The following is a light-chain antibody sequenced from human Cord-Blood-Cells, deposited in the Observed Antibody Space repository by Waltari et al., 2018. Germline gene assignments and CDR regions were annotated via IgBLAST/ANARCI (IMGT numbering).Light chain of an antibody. CDR3: QQYGSSPMYT. J-gene: IGKJ2*01. CDR1: QSVSSSY. CDR2: GAS. V-gene: IGKV3-20*01. Sequence: EIVLTHSPGTLSLSPGERATFSCRASQSVSSSYLAWYQQKPGQAPRLLIYGASSRATGIPDRFSGSGSGTDFTLTISRLEPEDFAVYYCQQYGSSPMYTFGQGTKLEIK.